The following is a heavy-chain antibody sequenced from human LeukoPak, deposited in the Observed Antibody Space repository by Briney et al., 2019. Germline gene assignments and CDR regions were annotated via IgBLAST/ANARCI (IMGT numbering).Heavy chain of an antibody. V-gene: IGHV4-34*01. CDR2: INHSGSP. CDR1: GGSITTYY. CDR3: GSRRTAMFGVIKGPIDY. D-gene: IGHD3-3*01. J-gene: IGHJ4*02. Sequence: SETLSLTCTVSGGSITTYYWTWIRQPPGKGLEWIGEINHSGSPNNNPSLKSRVSISFDTSKNQFSLKLTSVTAADTAVYYCGSRRTAMFGVIKGPIDYWGQGTLVTVSS.